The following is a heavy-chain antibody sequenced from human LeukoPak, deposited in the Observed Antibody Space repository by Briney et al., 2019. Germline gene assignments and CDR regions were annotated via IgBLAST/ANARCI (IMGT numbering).Heavy chain of an antibody. CDR2: ISNDGDNK. V-gene: IGHV3-30*03. CDR1: GFTFSAYG. CDR3: AHYYDDSGYSDY. D-gene: IGHD3-22*01. Sequence: GKSLRLSCVASGFTFSAYGMQWVRQAPGKGLEWVAVISNDGDNKYYSNSVKGRFTISRDNAKNTLYLQMNSLRAEDTAVYYCAHYYDDSGYSDYWGQGTLVAVSS. J-gene: IGHJ4*02.